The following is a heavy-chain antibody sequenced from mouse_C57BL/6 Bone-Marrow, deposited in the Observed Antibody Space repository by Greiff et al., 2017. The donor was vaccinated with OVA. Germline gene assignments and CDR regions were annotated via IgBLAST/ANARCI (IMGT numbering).Heavy chain of an antibody. CDR1: GYTFTDYN. Sequence: EVHLVESGPELVKPGASVKIPCKASGYTFTDYNMDWVKQSHGKSLEWIGDINPNNGGTIYNQKFKGKATLTVDKSSSTAYMELRSLTSEDTAVYYCARGEYYDYWFAYWGQGTLVTVSA. J-gene: IGHJ3*01. D-gene: IGHD2-4*01. CDR2: INPNNGGT. CDR3: ARGEYYDYWFAY. V-gene: IGHV1-18*01.